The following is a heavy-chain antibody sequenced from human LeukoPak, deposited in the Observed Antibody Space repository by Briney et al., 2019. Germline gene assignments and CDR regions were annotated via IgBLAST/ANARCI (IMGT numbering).Heavy chain of an antibody. V-gene: IGHV3-23*01. CDR3: AKLGLKLGGDY. CDR2: IGSGGST. J-gene: IGHJ4*02. CDR1: GFTFTNYA. D-gene: IGHD3-16*01. Sequence: GGSLRLSCAASGFTFTNYAMSWVRQAPGKGLELVSTIGSGGSTYYADSVKGRFTISRDNSKNTLYLQMNSLRAEDTAVYYCAKLGLKLGGDYWGQGALVTVSS.